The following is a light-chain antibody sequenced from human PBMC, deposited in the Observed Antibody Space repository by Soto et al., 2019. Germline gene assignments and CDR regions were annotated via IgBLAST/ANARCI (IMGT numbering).Light chain of an antibody. Sequence: EIVLTQSPGTLSLSPGQVATLSCMASQSVGSSLAWYRQRAGESPTLLIADASIRAAGIPDRFSGSGSETDFSLSISRLEPEDFALYYCQQYVVGSTLSFGLGTRLEIK. CDR3: QQYVVGSTLS. CDR2: DAS. J-gene: IGKJ5*01. CDR1: QSVGSS. V-gene: IGKV3-20*01.